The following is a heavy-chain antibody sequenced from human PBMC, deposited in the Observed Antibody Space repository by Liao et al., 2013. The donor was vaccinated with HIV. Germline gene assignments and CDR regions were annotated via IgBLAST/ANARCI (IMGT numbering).Heavy chain of an antibody. D-gene: IGHD3-3*01. CDR3: ARVDQYYDYWRGYENWFDP. V-gene: IGHV4-34*12. CDR2: IFYSGST. Sequence: QVHLRQWGAGLVKPAETLSLTCAVDGASLRGYYWGWIRQPPGKGLEWIGSIFYSGSTYYNPSLKSRVTISLDTSKNQFSLKLSSVTAADTAVYYCARVDQYYDYWRGYENWFDPWGQGTLVTVSS. J-gene: IGHJ5*02. CDR1: GASLRGYY.